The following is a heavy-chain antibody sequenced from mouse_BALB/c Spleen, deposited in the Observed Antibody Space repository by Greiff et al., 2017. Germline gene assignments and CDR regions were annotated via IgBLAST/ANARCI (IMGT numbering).Heavy chain of an antibody. CDR2: IRLKSDNYAT. V-gene: IGHV6-6*02. D-gene: IGHD2-1*01. CDR1: GFTFSSYW. CDR3: TSGNY. Sequence: EVQRVESGGGLVQPGGSMKLSCVASGFTFSSYWMSWVRQSPEKGLEWVAEIRLKSDNYATHYAESVKGKFTISRDDSKSRLYLQMNSLRAEDTGIYYCTSGNYWGQGTLVTVSA. J-gene: IGHJ3*01.